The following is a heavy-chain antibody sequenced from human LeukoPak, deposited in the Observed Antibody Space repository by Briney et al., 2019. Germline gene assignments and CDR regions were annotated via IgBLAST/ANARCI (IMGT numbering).Heavy chain of an antibody. V-gene: IGHV4-34*01. CDR3: ARIGLGELSFLPEEAFDI. CDR2: INDSGST. CDR1: GGSLSGYY. Sequence: SETLSLTCAVYGGSLSGYYWSWIRQSPGKGLEWIGEINDSGSTNYNPSLKSRVTISIDTSKNQFSLNVSSVTAADTAVYYCARIGLGELSFLPEEAFDIWGQGTMVTVSS. J-gene: IGHJ3*02. D-gene: IGHD3-16*02.